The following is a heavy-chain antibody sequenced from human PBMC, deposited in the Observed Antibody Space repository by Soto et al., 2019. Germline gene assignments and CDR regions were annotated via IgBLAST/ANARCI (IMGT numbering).Heavy chain of an antibody. CDR2: ITDTGGDA. Sequence: EVQLLESRGDLKQPGGSLRLSCVASGLTFGSRAMTWVRQAPGEGLQWVSTITDTGGDAKYADSVRGRFVISRDNSKKTLYLQMTSLTAEDSAMYYCARGSTDSYPGSRIFDFWGRGTLVTVSS. J-gene: IGHJ4*02. CDR3: ARGSTDSYPGSRIFDF. D-gene: IGHD3-10*01. CDR1: GLTFGSRA. V-gene: IGHV3-23*01.